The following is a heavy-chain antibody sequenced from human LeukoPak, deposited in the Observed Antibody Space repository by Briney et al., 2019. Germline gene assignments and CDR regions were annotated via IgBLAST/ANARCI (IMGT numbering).Heavy chain of an antibody. D-gene: IGHD5-12*01. J-gene: IGHJ3*02. CDR1: GGSFSGYY. CDR3: ARAYPGYSGYETDAFDI. V-gene: IGHV4-34*01. Sequence: SETLSLTCAVYGGSFSGYYWSWIRQPPGKGLEWIGEINHSGSTNYNPSLKSRVTISVDTSKNQFSLKLSSVTAADTAVYYCARAYPGYSGYETDAFDIWGQGTMVTVSS. CDR2: INHSGST.